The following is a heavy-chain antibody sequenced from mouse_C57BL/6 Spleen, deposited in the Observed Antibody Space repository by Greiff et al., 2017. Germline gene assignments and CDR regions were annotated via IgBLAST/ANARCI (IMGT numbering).Heavy chain of an antibody. Sequence: ESGPGLVKPSQSLSLTCSVTGYSITSGYYWNWLRQFPGNKLEWMGYISYDGSNNYNPSLKNRISITRDTSKNQFFLKLNSVTTEDTATYYCAREGTYAMDYWGQGTSVTVSS. CDR1: GYSITSGYY. V-gene: IGHV3-6*01. CDR2: ISYDGSN. CDR3: AREGTYAMDY. J-gene: IGHJ4*01. D-gene: IGHD2-14*01.